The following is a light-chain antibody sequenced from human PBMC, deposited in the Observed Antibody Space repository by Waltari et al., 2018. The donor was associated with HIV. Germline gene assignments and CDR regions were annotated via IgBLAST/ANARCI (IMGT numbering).Light chain of an antibody. V-gene: IGKV3-15*01. CDR3: QQYTYWPLT. J-gene: IGKJ4*01. CDR2: DIS. CDR1: QNVNKH. Sequence: EIQMTQSPATLSVSPGERATLSFRASQNVNKHLAWYQQKLGQPPRLLIYDISTRAPCIPARFSASGSVTEFTLTISSLQSEDFGVYYCQQYTYWPLTFGGGTKVEIQ.